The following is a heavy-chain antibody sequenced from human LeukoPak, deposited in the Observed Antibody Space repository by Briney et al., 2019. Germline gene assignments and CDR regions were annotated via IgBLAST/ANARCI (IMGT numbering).Heavy chain of an antibody. Sequence: ASVKVSCKASGYTFTGYYIHWMRQAPGQGLEWMGWINPNSGGTNYAQKFQGRVTMTRDTSIGTAYMELSRLRSDDTAVYYCARERRYCSGGSCEGGKNWFDPWGQGTLVTVSS. D-gene: IGHD2-15*01. CDR2: INPNSGGT. V-gene: IGHV1-2*02. CDR1: GYTFTGYY. CDR3: ARERRYCSGGSCEGGKNWFDP. J-gene: IGHJ5*02.